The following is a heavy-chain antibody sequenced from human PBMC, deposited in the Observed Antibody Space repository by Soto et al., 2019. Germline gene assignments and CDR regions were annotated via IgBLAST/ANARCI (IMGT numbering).Heavy chain of an antibody. CDR3: ARDPPATRHGMDV. Sequence: GASVKVSCKASGGTFRSYSISWVRQAPGQGLEWMGGIIPIFATPNYAQRFQGRVAITADESTSTAYMELSSLRSEDTAVYYCARDPPATRHGMDVWGQGTTVTVSS. CDR2: IIPIFATP. V-gene: IGHV1-69*13. CDR1: GGTFRSYS. J-gene: IGHJ6*02.